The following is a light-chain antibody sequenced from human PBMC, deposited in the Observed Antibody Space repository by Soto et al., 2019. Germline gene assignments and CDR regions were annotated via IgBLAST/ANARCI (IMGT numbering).Light chain of an antibody. CDR3: QQFYTYPIT. V-gene: IGKV1-5*03. CDR2: KAS. Sequence: DIQMTQSHSTLSASVGDRVTITCRASQSISSWLAWYQQKPGKAPKLLIYKASSLESGVPSRFSGRRSGTDFTLTVSSLQPEDFATYYCQQFYTYPITFGQGTRLEIK. CDR1: QSISSW. J-gene: IGKJ5*01.